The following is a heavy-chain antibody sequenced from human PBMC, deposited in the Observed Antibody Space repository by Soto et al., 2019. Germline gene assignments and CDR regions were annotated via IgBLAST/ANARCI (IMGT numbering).Heavy chain of an antibody. V-gene: IGHV4-39*01. D-gene: IGHD3-3*01. CDR1: GGSISSSSYY. CDR3: ARHVKEYDFGSGLDYGMDV. CDR2: IYYSGRT. J-gene: IGHJ6*02. Sequence: QLQLQESGPGLVKPSETLSLTCTVSGGSISSSSYYWGWIRQPPGKGLEWIGSIYYSGRTYYNPSRQSRVTISVDTAKNQFSLELSSVTAADTAVYYCARHVKEYDFGSGLDYGMDVWGQGTTVTVAS.